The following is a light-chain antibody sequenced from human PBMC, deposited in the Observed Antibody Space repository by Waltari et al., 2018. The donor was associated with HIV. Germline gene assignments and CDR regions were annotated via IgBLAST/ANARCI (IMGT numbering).Light chain of an antibody. V-gene: IGLV2-8*01. J-gene: IGLJ3*02. CDR3: SAYGGNNFVL. CDR1: NSDIGIYDS. CDR2: ELS. Sequence: HSVLTPPPSASGSPGQSVAISCTGTNSDIGIYDSVSWSQHIPHKTPRLLIFELSERASGVTGRFSGSKLNNITASLTVSDLQAEDEGEYFCSAYGGNNFVLFGGGTKLTVL.